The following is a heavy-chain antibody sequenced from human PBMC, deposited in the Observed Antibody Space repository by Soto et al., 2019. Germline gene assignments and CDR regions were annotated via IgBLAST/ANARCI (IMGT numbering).Heavy chain of an antibody. D-gene: IGHD3-3*01. CDR2: ISSSGSTI. J-gene: IGHJ6*02. Sequence: GGSLRLSCAASGFTFSSYEMNWFRQAPGKGLEWVSYISSSGSTIYYADSVKGRFTISRDNAKNSLYLQMNSLRAEDTAVYYCARLTYYDFWSGYPAPPDYYYYYGMDVWGQGTTVTVSS. CDR1: GFTFSSYE. V-gene: IGHV3-48*03. CDR3: ARLTYYDFWSGYPAPPDYYYYYGMDV.